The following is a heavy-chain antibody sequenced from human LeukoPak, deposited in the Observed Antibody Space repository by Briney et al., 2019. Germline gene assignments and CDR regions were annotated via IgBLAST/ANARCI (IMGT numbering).Heavy chain of an antibody. CDR3: ARGAAVAGAYWFDP. J-gene: IGHJ5*02. CDR1: GFTFSSYG. V-gene: IGHV3-21*01. Sequence: GGSLRLSCAVSGFTFSSYGMHWVRQAPGKGLEWVSSISSSSSYIYYADSVKGRFTISRDNAKNSLYLQMNSLRAEDTAVYYCARGAAVAGAYWFDPWGQGTLVTVSS. CDR2: ISSSSSYI. D-gene: IGHD6-19*01.